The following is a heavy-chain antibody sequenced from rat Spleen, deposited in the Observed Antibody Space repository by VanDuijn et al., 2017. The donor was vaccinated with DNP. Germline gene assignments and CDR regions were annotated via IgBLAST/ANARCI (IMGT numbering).Heavy chain of an antibody. CDR1: GYSITSNY. Sequence: EVQLQESGSGLVKPSQSLSLTCSVTGYSITSNYWGWIRKFPGNNMEYVGHISYSGSTNYNPSLKSRISITRDTSKNLFFLHLNSVTTEDTATYYCARWTRYFDYWGQGVMVTVSS. D-gene: IGHD1-7*01. J-gene: IGHJ2*01. V-gene: IGHV3-1*01. CDR3: ARWTRYFDY. CDR2: ISYSGST.